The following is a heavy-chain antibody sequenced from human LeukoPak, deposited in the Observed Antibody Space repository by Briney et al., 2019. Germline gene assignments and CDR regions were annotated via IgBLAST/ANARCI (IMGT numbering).Heavy chain of an antibody. CDR2: ISPNSGGT. D-gene: IGHD2-21*02. J-gene: IGHJ3*02. CDR3: ARARYCGGDCYSEAFAFDI. CDR1: GYTFTSYD. V-gene: IGHV1-2*02. Sequence: ASVKVSCKASGYTFTSYDINWVRQATGQGLEWMGWISPNSGGTNYAQKFQGRVTMSRDTSISTAYMELSRLTSDDTAVYFCARARYCGGDCYSEAFAFDIWGQGTKVTVSS.